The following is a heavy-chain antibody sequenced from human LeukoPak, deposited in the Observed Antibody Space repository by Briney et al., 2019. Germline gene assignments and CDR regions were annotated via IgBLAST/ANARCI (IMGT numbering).Heavy chain of an antibody. V-gene: IGHV3-73*01. CDR2: IRSKADSDAT. CDR3: ARDLGDRWGLWGSYRYPLDH. J-gene: IGHJ4*02. CDR1: GFTFSDSI. Sequence: GGSLRLSCAASGFTFSDSIMHWVRQASGKGLEWLGRIRSKADSDATTYAASVKGRFTISRDDSKNTAFLQMNSLRAEDTAVYYCARDLGDRWGLWGSYRYPLDHWGQGTPVTVSS. D-gene: IGHD3-16*02.